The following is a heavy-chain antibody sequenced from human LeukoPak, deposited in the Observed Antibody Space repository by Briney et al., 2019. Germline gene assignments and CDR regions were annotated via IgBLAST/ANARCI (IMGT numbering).Heavy chain of an antibody. J-gene: IGHJ4*02. V-gene: IGHV3-21*06. CDR3: ASRYGSGTYYPFDY. CDR2: ISSGSNYI. D-gene: IGHD3-10*01. Sequence: GGSLGLSCAASGFTFSSYSMNWVRQAPGKGLEWVSYISSGSNYIYYADSVKGRFTISRDNAKNSLYLQMNSMRAEDTAVYYCASRYGSGTYYPFDYWGQGILVTVSS. CDR1: GFTFSSYS.